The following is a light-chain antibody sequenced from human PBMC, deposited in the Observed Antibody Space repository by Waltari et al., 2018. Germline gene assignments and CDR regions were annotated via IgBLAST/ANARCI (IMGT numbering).Light chain of an antibody. J-gene: IGKJ3*01. CDR3: QQCYGTPHA. CDR2: AAS. Sequence: DIQMTQSPSSLSASVGDRVTITCRASQSISSYVNWYQQKPGKAPKLRIYAASSLQSGVPSRFTGSGSETDFTLTISSLQPEDFATYYCQQCYGTPHAFGPGTKVDIK. V-gene: IGKV1-39*01. CDR1: QSISSY.